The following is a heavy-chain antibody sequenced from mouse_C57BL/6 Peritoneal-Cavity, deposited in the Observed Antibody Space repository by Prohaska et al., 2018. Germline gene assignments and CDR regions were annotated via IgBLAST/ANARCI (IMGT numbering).Heavy chain of an antibody. V-gene: IGHV1-11*01. CDR3: GRGEYFDY. CDR1: GYTFTDHI. J-gene: IGHJ2*01. CDR2: IYPVSGET. Sequence: QIQLQQSGAELASPGASVTLSCKASGYTFTDHIMNWVKKRPGQGLEWIGRIYPVSGETNYNQKLMGKARGAVDRCSSTVNKVWNSLTAEDPAVYYCGRGEYFDYWGQGTTLTVSS.